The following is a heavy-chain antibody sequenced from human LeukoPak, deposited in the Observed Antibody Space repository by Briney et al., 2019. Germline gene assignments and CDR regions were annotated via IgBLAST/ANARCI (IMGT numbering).Heavy chain of an antibody. CDR3: ARDAWLVGTTKLYYFDY. CDR2: INPNSGDT. J-gene: IGHJ4*02. CDR1: EYTFTDYY. Sequence: ASVKVSCKASEYTFTDYYMHWVRQAPGQWLEWMGWINPNSGDTNYAQKFQGRVTMTRDPSISTAYMELSRLRSGDTAVYYCARDAWLVGTTKLYYFDYWGQGTLVTVSS. V-gene: IGHV1-2*02. D-gene: IGHD1-26*01.